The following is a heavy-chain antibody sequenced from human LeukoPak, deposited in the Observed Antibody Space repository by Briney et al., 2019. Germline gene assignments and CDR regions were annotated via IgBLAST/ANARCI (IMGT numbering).Heavy chain of an antibody. CDR3: ARSVGGSSTFDY. J-gene: IGHJ4*02. D-gene: IGHD1-26*01. CDR1: GYSISSGYY. Sequence: SETLSLNCTVSGYSISSGYYWGWIRQPPGKGLEWIGSIYHSGSTYYNPSLKSRVTISVDTSKNQFSLKLSSVTAADTAVYYCARSVGGSSTFDYWGQGTLVTVSS. CDR2: IYHSGST. V-gene: IGHV4-38-2*02.